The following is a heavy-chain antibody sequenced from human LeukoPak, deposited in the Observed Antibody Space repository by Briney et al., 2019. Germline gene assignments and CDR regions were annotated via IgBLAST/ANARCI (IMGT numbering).Heavy chain of an antibody. J-gene: IGHJ4*02. CDR3: AKAHRPYYYDSSGYYHY. V-gene: IGHV3-9*01. Sequence: GGSLRLSCAASGFTFSTSWMHWVRQAPGKGLEWVSGISWNSGSIGYADSVKGRFTISRDNAKNSLYLQMNSLRAEDTALYYCAKAHRPYYYDSSGYYHYWGQGTLVTVSS. CDR2: ISWNSGSI. D-gene: IGHD3-22*01. CDR1: GFTFSTSW.